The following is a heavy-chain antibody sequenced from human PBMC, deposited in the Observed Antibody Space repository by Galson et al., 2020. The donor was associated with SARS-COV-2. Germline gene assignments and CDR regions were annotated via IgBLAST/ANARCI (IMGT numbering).Heavy chain of an antibody. V-gene: IGHV3-30*18. CDR2: ISYDGSNK. J-gene: IGHJ4*02. Sequence: GGSLRLSCAASGFTFSSYGMHWVRQAPGKGLEWVAVISYDGSNKYYVDSVKGRFTISRDNSKNTLYLQMNSLRAEDTAVYYCAKGGLGYQLTTRSPPFDYWGQGTLVTVSS. D-gene: IGHD2-2*01. CDR1: GFTFSSYG. CDR3: AKGGLGYQLTTRSPPFDY.